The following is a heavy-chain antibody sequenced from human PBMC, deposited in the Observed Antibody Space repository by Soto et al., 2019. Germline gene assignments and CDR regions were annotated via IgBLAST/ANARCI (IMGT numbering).Heavy chain of an antibody. J-gene: IGHJ5*02. CDR1: GYTFTSYA. CDR3: ARVPYSGYEGYWFDP. CDR2: INAGNGNT. D-gene: IGHD5-12*01. Sequence: QVQLVQSGAEVKKPGASVKVSCKASGYTFTSYAMHWVRQAPGQRLGWIGWINAGNGNTKYSQKFQGRVTITRDTSASTASMELSSPRSEDTDVYYCARVPYSGYEGYWFDPWGQGTLVTVSS. V-gene: IGHV1-3*01.